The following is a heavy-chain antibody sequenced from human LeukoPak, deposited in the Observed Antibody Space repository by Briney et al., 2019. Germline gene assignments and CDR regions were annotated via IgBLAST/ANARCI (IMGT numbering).Heavy chain of an antibody. J-gene: IGHJ6*03. V-gene: IGHV1-18*01. CDR1: GHTFINYG. D-gene: IGHD5/OR15-5a*01. Sequence: ASVKVSCKASGHTFINYGISWVRQAPGQGLEWMGWISAYNGNTNYAQKLQGRVTMTTDTSTSTAYMELRSLRSDDTAVYYCARGRRGEYRVPFGYYYYMDVWGKGTTVTVSS. CDR3: ARGRRGEYRVPFGYYYYMDV. CDR2: ISAYNGNT.